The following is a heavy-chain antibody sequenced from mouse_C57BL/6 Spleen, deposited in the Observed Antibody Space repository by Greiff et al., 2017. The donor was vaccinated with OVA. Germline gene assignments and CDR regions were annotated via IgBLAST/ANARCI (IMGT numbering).Heavy chain of an antibody. CDR1: GFTFSNYW. CDR3: TVGWSAY. J-gene: IGHJ3*01. Sequence: DVMLVESGGGLVQPGGSMKLSCVASGFTFSNYWMNWVRQSPEKGLEWVAQIRLKSDNYATHYAESVKGRFTISRDDSKSSVYLQMNNLRAEDTGIYYCTVGWSAYWGQGTLVTVSA. D-gene: IGHD1-1*02. V-gene: IGHV6-3*01. CDR2: IRLKSDNYAT.